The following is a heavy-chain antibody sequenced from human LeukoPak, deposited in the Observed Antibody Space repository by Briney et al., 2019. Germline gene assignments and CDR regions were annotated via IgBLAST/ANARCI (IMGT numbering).Heavy chain of an antibody. CDR2: ISYDGSNK. J-gene: IGHJ6*02. D-gene: IGHD3-3*01. CDR3: ARDYDFWSGYYPIAYGMDV. Sequence: GGSLRLSCAASGFTFSSYAMHWVRQAPGKGLEWVAVISYDGSNKYYADSVKGRFTTSRDNSKNTLYLQMNSLRAEDTAVYYCARDYDFWSGYYPIAYGMDVWGQGTTVTVSS. V-gene: IGHV3-30-3*01. CDR1: GFTFSSYA.